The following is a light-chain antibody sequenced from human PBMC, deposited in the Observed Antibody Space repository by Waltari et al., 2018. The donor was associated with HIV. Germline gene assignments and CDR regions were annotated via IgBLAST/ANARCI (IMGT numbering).Light chain of an antibody. CDR3: QQYYTTPFT. J-gene: IGKJ3*01. V-gene: IGKV4-1*01. CDR1: QSVLYRSNNKNY. Sequence: DIVMTQSPDSLAVSLGERATVNCTSSQSVLYRSNNKNYLAWYQQKPGQPPKLLIYWASTRESGVPYRFSGSGSGTDFTLTISSLQAEDVAVYYCQQYYTTPFTFGPGTKVDIK. CDR2: WAS.